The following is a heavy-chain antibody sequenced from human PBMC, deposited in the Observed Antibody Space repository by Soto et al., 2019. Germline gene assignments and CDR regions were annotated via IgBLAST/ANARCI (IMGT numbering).Heavy chain of an antibody. J-gene: IGHJ4*02. CDR3: ARTESIPEGCDS. V-gene: IGHV1-3*01. CDR1: GYIFTSYA. CDR2: INAGKGNT. Sequence: QVQLVQSGAEVKKPGASVKVSCKASGYIFTSYALHWVRQAPGQRLEWMGWINAGKGNTKYSQKFQGRVTITRDTSASVAYMELSSLASDDTGVYYCARTESIPEGCDSWGQGTLVTVSS. D-gene: IGHD2-2*02.